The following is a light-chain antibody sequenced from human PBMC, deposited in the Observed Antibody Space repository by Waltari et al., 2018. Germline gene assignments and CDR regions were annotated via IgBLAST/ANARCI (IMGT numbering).Light chain of an antibody. CDR2: GSS. V-gene: IGKV3-15*01. J-gene: IGKJ1*01. CDR3: QQYDNWLGT. CDR1: QSFRSN. Sequence: EIVMTQSPATLSVFPGERATLSCRASQSFRSNLACYQHKPGQAPSLLIYGSSTRATGIPARFSGSWSAKEFTLTISSLQSEDFAVYCCQQYDNWLGTFGQGTQVEIK.